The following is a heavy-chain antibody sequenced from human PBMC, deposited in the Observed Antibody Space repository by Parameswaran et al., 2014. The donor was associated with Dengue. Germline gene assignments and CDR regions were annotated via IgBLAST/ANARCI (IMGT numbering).Heavy chain of an antibody. Sequence: VRQMPGKGLEWVAVIWYDGSNKYYADSVKGRFTISRDNSKNTLYLQMNSLRAEDTAVYYCARDQLREDYGNWFDPWGQGTLVTVSS. CDR2: IWYDGSNK. V-gene: IGHV3-33*01. J-gene: IGHJ5*02. D-gene: IGHD4-17*01. CDR3: ARDQLREDYGNWFDP.